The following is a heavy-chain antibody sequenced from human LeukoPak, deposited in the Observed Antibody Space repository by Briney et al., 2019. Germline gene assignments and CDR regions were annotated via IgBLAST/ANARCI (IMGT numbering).Heavy chain of an antibody. CDR1: GFTFSSYW. CDR2: IHQDGSEK. D-gene: IGHD2-15*01. CDR3: ARGLSHRSPDY. J-gene: IGHJ4*02. Sequence: GGSLRLSCAASGFTFSSYWMSWVRQAPGKGLESVANIHQDGSEKYYVDSVKGRFTISRDNAKNSLYLQMNSLRAEDTAVYYCARGLSHRSPDYWGQGTLVTVSS. V-gene: IGHV3-7*01.